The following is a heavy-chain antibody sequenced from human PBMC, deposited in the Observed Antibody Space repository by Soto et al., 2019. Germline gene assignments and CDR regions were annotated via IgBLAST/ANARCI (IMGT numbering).Heavy chain of an antibody. V-gene: IGHV3-23*01. Sequence: EVQLLESGGGLVQPGGSLRLSCAASGFTFSSYAMSWVRQAPGKGLEWVSAISGSGGSTYYADSVKGRCTISRDKAKNTRNLQMNRRRAEDTAVEDCARRSSGWYFDYWGQGTLVTVSS. D-gene: IGHD6-19*01. CDR1: GFTFSSYA. J-gene: IGHJ4*02. CDR3: ARRSSGWYFDY. CDR2: ISGSGGST.